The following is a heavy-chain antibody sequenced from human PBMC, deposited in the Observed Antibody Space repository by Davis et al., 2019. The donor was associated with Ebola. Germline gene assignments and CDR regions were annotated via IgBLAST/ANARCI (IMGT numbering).Heavy chain of an antibody. D-gene: IGHD3-3*01. CDR3: ARGRPGVTIFGVVIPGMDV. V-gene: IGHV4-34*01. Sequence: SDTLSLTCAVYGGSFSGYYWSWIRQPPGKGLEWIGEINHSGSTNYNPSLKSRVTISVDTSKNQFSLKLSSVTAADTAVYYCARGRPGVTIFGVVIPGMDVWGKGTTVTVSS. J-gene: IGHJ6*04. CDR2: INHSGST. CDR1: GGSFSGYY.